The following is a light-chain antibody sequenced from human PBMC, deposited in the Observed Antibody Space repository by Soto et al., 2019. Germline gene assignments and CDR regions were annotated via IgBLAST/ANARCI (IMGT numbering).Light chain of an antibody. CDR3: QLYKNGTQT. J-gene: IGKJ1*01. V-gene: IGKV3-15*01. CDR2: GXS. Sequence: IVVTQSPATLALSPGESASLSXRASHSVTRIAWYQHKRGPAPRLXXVGXSTMATGSPARISGSGSETEFTLPISSLQSEYFAVYYFQLYKNGTQTFGQGTKVDI. CDR1: HSVTR.